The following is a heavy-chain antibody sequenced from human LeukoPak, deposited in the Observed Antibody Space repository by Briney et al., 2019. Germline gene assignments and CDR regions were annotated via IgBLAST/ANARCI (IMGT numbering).Heavy chain of an antibody. D-gene: IGHD1-26*01. V-gene: IGHV4-4*02. CDR3: AGNGWELLSLDY. J-gene: IGHJ4*02. Sequence: SETLSLTCAVSGXSISSSNWWSWVRQPPGKGLEWIGEIYHSGSTNYNPSLKSRVTISVDKSKNQFSLKLSSVTAADTAVYYCAGNGWELLSLDYWGQGTLVTVSS. CDR1: GXSISSSNW. CDR2: IYHSGST.